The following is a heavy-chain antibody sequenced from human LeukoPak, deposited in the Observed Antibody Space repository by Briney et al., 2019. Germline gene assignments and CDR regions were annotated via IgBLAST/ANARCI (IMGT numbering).Heavy chain of an antibody. CDR3: ATLGYCTNGVCYTSEYCQH. D-gene: IGHD2-8*01. Sequence: ASVTVSCKVSGYTLTELSMHWVRPPPGKGREWVGGIDPEDGETIYAQKYQCRVTMTEGTSTDTDYMELSSLRSEDTAVYYRATLGYCTNGVCYTSEYCQHWGQGTLVTVSS. CDR2: IDPEDGET. J-gene: IGHJ1*01. V-gene: IGHV1-24*01. CDR1: GYTLTELS.